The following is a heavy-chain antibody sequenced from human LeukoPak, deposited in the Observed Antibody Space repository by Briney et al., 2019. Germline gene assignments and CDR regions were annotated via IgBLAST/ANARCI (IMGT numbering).Heavy chain of an antibody. V-gene: IGHV3-23*01. Sequence: GRSLRLFCAASGFIFSSYAKSWVRQAPGKGLEYVSANSGNGGSTYYADSGKGRFTISRDNSKNTLYLQMNSLRAEDTAVYYCAKRKETTVLVDYWGQGTLVSVSS. CDR3: AKRKETTVLVDY. J-gene: IGHJ4*02. D-gene: IGHD4-4*01. CDR1: GFIFSSYA. CDR2: NSGNGGST.